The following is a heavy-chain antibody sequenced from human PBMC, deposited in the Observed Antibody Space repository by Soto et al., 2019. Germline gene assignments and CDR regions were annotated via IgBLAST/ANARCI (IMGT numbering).Heavy chain of an antibody. CDR3: ARDGVGATNNYYYYMDV. D-gene: IGHD1-26*01. Sequence: SQTLSLTCAISGDSVSSNSAAWNWIRQSPSRGLEWLGRTYYRSKWYNDYAVSVKSRITINPDTSKNQFSLQLNSVTPEDTAVYYCARDGVGATNNYYYYMDVWGKGTTVTVSS. V-gene: IGHV6-1*01. CDR2: TYYRSKWYN. CDR1: GDSVSSNSAA. J-gene: IGHJ6*03.